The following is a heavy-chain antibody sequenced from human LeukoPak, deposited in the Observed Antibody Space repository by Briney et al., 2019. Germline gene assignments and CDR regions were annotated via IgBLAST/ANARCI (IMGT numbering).Heavy chain of an antibody. CDR2: IYHSGST. D-gene: IGHD6-19*01. CDR1: GYSISSGYY. V-gene: IGHV4-38-2*02. CDR3: ARGSMAGIPDAFDI. J-gene: IGHJ3*02. Sequence: SETLSLTCTVSGYSISSGYYWGWIRQPPGKGLGWIGSIYHSGSTYYNPSLKSRVTISVDTSKNQFSLKLSSVTAADTAVYYCARGSMAGIPDAFDIWGQGTMVTVSS.